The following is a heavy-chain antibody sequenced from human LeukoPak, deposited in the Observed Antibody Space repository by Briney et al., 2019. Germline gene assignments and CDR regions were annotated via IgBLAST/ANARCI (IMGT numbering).Heavy chain of an antibody. CDR2: LSYDGSNK. Sequence: GGSLRLSCAASGFTFSSYAMHWVRQAPGKRLEWVAILSYDGSNKYYADSVKGRFTISRDNSKNTLYLQMNSLRAEDTAVYYCARDLRGLTGYYLDAFDIWGQGTMVTVSS. CDR1: GFTFSSYA. V-gene: IGHV3-30*04. CDR3: ARDLRGLTGYYLDAFDI. J-gene: IGHJ3*02. D-gene: IGHD3-9*01.